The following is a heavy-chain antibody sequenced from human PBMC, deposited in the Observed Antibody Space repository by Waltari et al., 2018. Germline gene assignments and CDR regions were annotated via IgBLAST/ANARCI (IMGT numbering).Heavy chain of an antibody. D-gene: IGHD6-13*01. J-gene: IGHJ4*02. CDR2: IRSSGRTT. CDR1: GFTFSRYE. CDR3: AKIAAAGTRIDY. V-gene: IGHV3-48*03. Sequence: EVQLVESGGGLVQPGGSLRLSCAASGFTFSRYEMNWVRQAPGKGLEWVSYIRSSGRTTYYPDSVKGRFTISRDNAKNSLYLQMNSLRAEDTAVYYCAKIAAAGTRIDYWGQGTLVTVSS.